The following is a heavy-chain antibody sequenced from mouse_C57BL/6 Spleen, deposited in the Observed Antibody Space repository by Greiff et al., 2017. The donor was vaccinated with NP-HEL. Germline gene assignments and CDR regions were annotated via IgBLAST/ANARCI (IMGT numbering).Heavy chain of an antibody. Sequence: EVHLVESGGGLVQPGGSLKLSCAASGFTFSDYGMAWVRQAPRKGPEWVAFISNLAYSIYYADTVTGRFTISRENAKNTLYLEMSSLRSEDTAMYYCARHPRSYWYFDVWGTGTTVTVSS. D-gene: IGHD2-10*02. CDR3: ARHPRSYWYFDV. J-gene: IGHJ1*03. V-gene: IGHV5-15*01. CDR1: GFTFSDYG. CDR2: ISNLAYSI.